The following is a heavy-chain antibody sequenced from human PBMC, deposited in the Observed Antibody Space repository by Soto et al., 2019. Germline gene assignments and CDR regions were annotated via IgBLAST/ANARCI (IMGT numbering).Heavy chain of an antibody. Sequence: PGGSLRLSCAASGFTFSSYSMNWVRQAPGKGLEWVSYISSSSSTIYYADSVKGRFTISRDNAKNSLYLQMNSLRAEDTAVYYCAVVDTAMRFDPWGQGTLVTVSS. CDR1: GFTFSSYS. D-gene: IGHD5-18*01. CDR3: AVVDTAMRFDP. J-gene: IGHJ5*02. V-gene: IGHV3-48*01. CDR2: ISSSSSTI.